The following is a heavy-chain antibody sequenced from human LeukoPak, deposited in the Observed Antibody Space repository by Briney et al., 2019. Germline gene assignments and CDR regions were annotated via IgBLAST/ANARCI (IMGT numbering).Heavy chain of an antibody. CDR1: GYTFTGYY. CDR2: INPNGGGT. J-gene: IGHJ3*02. V-gene: IGHV1-2*06. D-gene: IGHD6-13*01. Sequence: ASVKASCKASGYTFTGYYMHWVRQAPGQGLEWMGRINPNGGGTDYAQKFQGRVTMTRDTSISTAYMELSRLRSDDTAVYYCARDQGIAALDAFDIWGQGTMVTVSS. CDR3: ARDQGIAALDAFDI.